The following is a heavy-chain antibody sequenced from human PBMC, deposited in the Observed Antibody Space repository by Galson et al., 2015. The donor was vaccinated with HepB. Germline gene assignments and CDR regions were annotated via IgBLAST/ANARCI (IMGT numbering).Heavy chain of an antibody. CDR2: ISAYNGNT. J-gene: IGHJ5*02. CDR3: ARDRVHYYGSGRYENWFDP. Sequence: SVKVSCKASGYTFTSYGISWVRQAPGQGLEWMGWISAYNGNTNYAQKLQGRVTMTTDTSTSTAYMELRSLRSDDTAVYYCARDRVHYYGSGRYENWFDPWGQGTLVTVSS. D-gene: IGHD3-10*01. CDR1: GYTFTSYG. V-gene: IGHV1-18*04.